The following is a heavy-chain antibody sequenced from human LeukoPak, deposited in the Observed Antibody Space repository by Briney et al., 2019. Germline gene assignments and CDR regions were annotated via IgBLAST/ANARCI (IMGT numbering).Heavy chain of an antibody. CDR3: ARVWGKDIVVVPDIENYFDY. Sequence: ASVKVSCKASGYTFTSYAMNWVRQAPGQGLEWMGWINTNTGNPTYAQGFTGRFVFSLDTSVSTAYLQISSLKAEDTAVYYCARVWGKDIVVVPDIENYFDYWGQGTLVTVSS. V-gene: IGHV7-4-1*02. D-gene: IGHD2-2*01. CDR1: GYTFTSYA. CDR2: INTNTGNP. J-gene: IGHJ4*02.